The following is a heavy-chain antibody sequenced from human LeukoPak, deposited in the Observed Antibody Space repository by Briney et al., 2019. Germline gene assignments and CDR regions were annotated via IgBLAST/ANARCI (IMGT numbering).Heavy chain of an antibody. V-gene: IGHV4-61*02. CDR1: GGSISSGSYY. J-gene: IGHJ4*02. CDR3: ARFYGSYGVY. D-gene: IGHD1-26*01. Sequence: SQTLTLTCTVSGGSISSGSYYWSWIRQPAGKGLEWIGRIYTSGSTNYNPSLKSRVTISVDTSKNQFSLKLSSVTAADTAVYYCARFYGSYGVYWGQGTLVTVSS. CDR2: IYTSGST.